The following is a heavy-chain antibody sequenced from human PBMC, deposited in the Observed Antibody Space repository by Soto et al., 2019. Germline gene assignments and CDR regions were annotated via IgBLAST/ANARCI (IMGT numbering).Heavy chain of an antibody. CDR1: GFTFSSYG. CDR2: IWYDGSNK. CDR3: ARETYYYDSSGPSYFDY. J-gene: IGHJ4*02. V-gene: IGHV3-33*01. D-gene: IGHD3-22*01. Sequence: GGSLRLSCVASGFTFSSYGMHWVRQAPGKGLEWVAVIWYDGSNKYYVDSVKGRFTISRDNSKSTLYLQMNSLRAEDTAVYYCARETYYYDSSGPSYFDYWGQGTRVTVSS.